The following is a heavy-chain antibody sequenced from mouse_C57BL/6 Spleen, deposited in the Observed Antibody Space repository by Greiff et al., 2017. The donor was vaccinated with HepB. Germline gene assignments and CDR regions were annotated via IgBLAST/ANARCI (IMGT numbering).Heavy chain of an antibody. CDR2: IYPGSGNT. CDR3: ARDYFDY. V-gene: IGHV1-76*01. Sequence: VKLMESGAELVRPGASVKLSCKASGYTFPDYYINWVKQRPGQGLEWIARIYPGSGNTNYNEKFKGKATLTAEKSSSTAYMQLSSLTSEDSAVYFCARDYFDYWGQGTTLTVSS. J-gene: IGHJ2*01. CDR1: GYTFPDYY.